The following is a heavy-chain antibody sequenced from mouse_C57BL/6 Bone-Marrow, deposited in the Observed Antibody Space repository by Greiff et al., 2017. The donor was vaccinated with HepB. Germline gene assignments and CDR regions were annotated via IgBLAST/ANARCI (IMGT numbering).Heavy chain of an antibody. CDR2: IYPGDGDT. CDR1: GYAFSSSW. Sequence: HLVESGPELVKPGASVKISCKASGYAFSSSWMNWVKQRPGKGLEWIGRIYPGDGDTNYNGKFKGKATLTADKSSSTAYMQLSSLTSEDSAVYFCARGKHPGYFDVWGTGTTVTVSS. J-gene: IGHJ1*03. CDR3: ARGKHPGYFDV. V-gene: IGHV1-82*01.